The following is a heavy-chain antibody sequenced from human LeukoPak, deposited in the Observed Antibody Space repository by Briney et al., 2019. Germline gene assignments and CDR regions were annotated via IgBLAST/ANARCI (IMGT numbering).Heavy chain of an antibody. J-gene: IGHJ4*02. CDR2: ISNRGSDI. CDR3: ARGTDRHDY. V-gene: IGHV3-11*04. CDR1: GLPLSDYY. Sequence: SLRLSCAPFGLPLSDYYMSWLPHAPGKGVEGVSHISNRGSDIYYAHSVKGRLPIPRDHPKNTLSLQKRSRSLEDTAMYYCARGTDRHDYWGQGTLVTVSS.